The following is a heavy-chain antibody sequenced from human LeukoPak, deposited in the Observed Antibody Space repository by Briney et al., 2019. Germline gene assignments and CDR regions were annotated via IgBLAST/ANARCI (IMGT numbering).Heavy chain of an antibody. Sequence: SETPSLTCTVSGGSISSGGYYWSWIRQHPGKGLEWIGYIYYSGSTYYNPSLKSRVTISVDTSKNQFSLKLSSVTAADTAVYYCARETAAATVDYWGQGTLVTVSS. CDR2: IYYSGST. CDR1: GGSISSGGYY. D-gene: IGHD6-13*01. CDR3: ARETAAATVDY. V-gene: IGHV4-31*03. J-gene: IGHJ4*02.